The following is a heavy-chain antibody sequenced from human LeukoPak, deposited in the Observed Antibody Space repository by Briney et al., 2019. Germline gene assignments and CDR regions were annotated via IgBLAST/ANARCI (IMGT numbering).Heavy chain of an antibody. CDR1: GFSISNSA. CDR3: AREQWYRFDN. J-gene: IGHJ4*02. D-gene: IGHD2-8*01. Sequence: GGSLRLSCAASGFSISNSAMSWVRQAPGKGLEWVAVVGNSDNHKDHADSVKGRFTISRDDAKNSVYLQMNSLRVEDTAIYYCAREQWYRFDNWGQGALVTVSS. V-gene: IGHV3-11*01. CDR2: VGNSDNHK.